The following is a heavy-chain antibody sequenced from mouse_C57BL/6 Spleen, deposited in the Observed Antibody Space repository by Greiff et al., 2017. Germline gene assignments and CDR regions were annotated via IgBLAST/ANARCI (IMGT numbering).Heavy chain of an antibody. Sequence: QVQLQQPGAELVMPGASVKLSCKASGYTFTSYWMHWVKQRPGQGLEWIGEIDPSDSDTNYNQKFKGKSTLTVAKSASTAYMQLSSLTSEDSAVYYCARSPLYYGSMGGIDYWGQGTTLTVSS. CDR3: ARSPLYYGSMGGIDY. CDR1: GYTFTSYW. J-gene: IGHJ2*01. V-gene: IGHV1-69*01. CDR2: IDPSDSDT. D-gene: IGHD1-1*01.